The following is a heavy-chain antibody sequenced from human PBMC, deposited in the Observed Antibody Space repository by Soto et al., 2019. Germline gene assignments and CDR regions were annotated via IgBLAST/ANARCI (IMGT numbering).Heavy chain of an antibody. V-gene: IGHV3-21*01. J-gene: IGHJ4*02. CDR1: GFTFSSYS. CDR2: IITITGFI. D-gene: IGHD5-12*01. CDR3: VRDSREYNAYDYN. Sequence: GGALRLSCAASGFTFSSYSMDWVRQAPGKGLEWVSIITITGFIDYADSVKGRFTISRDNAKSSLYLQMNSLRAEDTAVYYCVRDSREYNAYDYNWGQGTLVTVSS.